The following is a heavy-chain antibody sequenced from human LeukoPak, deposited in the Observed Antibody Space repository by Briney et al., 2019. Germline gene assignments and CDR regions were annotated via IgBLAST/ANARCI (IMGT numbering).Heavy chain of an antibody. V-gene: IGHV3-66*02. CDR1: GFTVSGNY. Sequence: GGSLRLSCAASGFTVSGNYMSWVRQAPGKGLEWVSLIYSGGDTYYADSVKGRFTISRDNSKNTLYLQMDSLRAEDTAVYYCASRYCSSTSCYRGAFDIRGQGTMVTVSS. J-gene: IGHJ3*02. D-gene: IGHD2-2*01. CDR2: IYSGGDT. CDR3: ASRYCSSTSCYRGAFDI.